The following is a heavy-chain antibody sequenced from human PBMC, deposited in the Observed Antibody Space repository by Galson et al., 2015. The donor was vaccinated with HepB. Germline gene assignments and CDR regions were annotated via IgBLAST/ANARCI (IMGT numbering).Heavy chain of an antibody. CDR1: GYTFTSYA. CDR2: INTNTGNP. J-gene: IGHJ6*02. CDR3: ARSFWNAPYCSGGSCYYYGMDV. Sequence: SVKVSCKASGYTFTSYAMNWVRQAPGQGLEWMGWINTNTGNPTYAQGFTGRFVFSLDTSVSTAYLQISSLKAEDTAVYYCARSFWNAPYCSGGSCYYYGMDVWGQGTTVTVSS. D-gene: IGHD2-15*01. V-gene: IGHV7-4-1*02.